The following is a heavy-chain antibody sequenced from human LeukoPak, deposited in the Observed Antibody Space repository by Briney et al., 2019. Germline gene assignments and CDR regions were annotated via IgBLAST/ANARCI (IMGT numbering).Heavy chain of an antibody. J-gene: IGHJ4*02. CDR3: AKDATNYYDSSVYYYGDVFFAY. CDR2: ISWNSGSI. Sequence: PGRSLRLSCAASGFTFDDYAMHWVRQAPGKGLEWVSGISWNSGSIGYADSVKGRFTISRDNAKNSLYLQMNSLRAEDTALYYCAKDATNYYDSSVYYYGDVFFAYGGQGPVVPVSS. D-gene: IGHD3-22*01. CDR1: GFTFDDYA. V-gene: IGHV3-9*01.